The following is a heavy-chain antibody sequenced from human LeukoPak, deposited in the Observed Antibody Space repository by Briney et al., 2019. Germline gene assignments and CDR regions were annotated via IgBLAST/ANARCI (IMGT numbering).Heavy chain of an antibody. CDR3: ARKVCSGGSCYNDH. J-gene: IGHJ5*02. V-gene: IGHV4-61*02. D-gene: IGHD2-15*01. CDR1: GGSISSGNYY. CDR2: IYTSGST. Sequence: SETLSLTCTVSGGSISSGNYYWSGIRQPAGKGLEWIGRIYTSGSTNYNPSLKSRVTISVDTSKNQFSLKLSSVTATDTAVYYCARKVCSGGSCYNDHWGQGTLVTVSS.